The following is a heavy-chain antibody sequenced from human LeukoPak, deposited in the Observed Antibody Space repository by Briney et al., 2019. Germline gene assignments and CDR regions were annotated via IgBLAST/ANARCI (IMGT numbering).Heavy chain of an antibody. J-gene: IGHJ3*02. V-gene: IGHV3-48*03. D-gene: IGHD3-22*01. CDR1: GFTFSTYE. CDR3: ARAKFDSSRYYYRGFDI. CDR2: ISNSGSTI. Sequence: PGGSLRLSCAASGFTFSTYEMNWVRQAPGKGLEWVAYISNSGSTIYYVDSVKGRFTMSRDNAKKSLYLQMNSLRAEDTAVYYCARAKFDSSRYYYRGFDIWGQGTMVTVSS.